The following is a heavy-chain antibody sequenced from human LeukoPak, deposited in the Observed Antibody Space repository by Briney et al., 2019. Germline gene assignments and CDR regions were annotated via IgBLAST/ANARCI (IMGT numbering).Heavy chain of an antibody. CDR1: GFAVSSNH. V-gene: IGHV3-66*01. CDR2: IYSGGST. Sequence: GGSLRLSCAASGFAVSSNHMNWVRQAPGKGLEWVSVIYSGGSTYYADSVKGRFTISRDNSKNTLYLQMNSLRAEDTAVYYCARDNLSGSYLVPNWFDPWGQGTLVTVSS. J-gene: IGHJ5*02. D-gene: IGHD1-26*01. CDR3: ARDNLSGSYLVPNWFDP.